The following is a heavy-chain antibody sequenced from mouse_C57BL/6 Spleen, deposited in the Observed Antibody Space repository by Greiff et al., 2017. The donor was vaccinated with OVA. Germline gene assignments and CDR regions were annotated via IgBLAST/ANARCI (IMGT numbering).Heavy chain of an antibody. Sequence: QVQLQQSGAELVRPGASVTLSCKASGYTFTDYEMHWVKQTPVHGLEWIGAIDPETGGTAYNQKFKGKAILTADKSSSTAYMELRSLTSEDSAVYYCTRGPREAYWGQGTLVTVSA. CDR1: GYTFTDYE. CDR3: TRGPREAY. CDR2: IDPETGGT. V-gene: IGHV1-15*01. J-gene: IGHJ3*01.